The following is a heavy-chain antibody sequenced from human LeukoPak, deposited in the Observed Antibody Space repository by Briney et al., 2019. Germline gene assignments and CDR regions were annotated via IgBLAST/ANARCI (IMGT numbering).Heavy chain of an antibody. J-gene: IGHJ4*02. CDR3: AGDRSYYDSSGPFDY. V-gene: IGHV3-7*01. D-gene: IGHD3-22*01. CDR1: GFTFSSYW. Sequence: GGSLRLSCAASGFTFSSYWMSWVRQAPGKGLEWVANIKQDGSEKYYVDSVKGRFTISRDNAKNSLYLQMNSLRAEDTAVYYCAGDRSYYDSSGPFDYWGQGTLVTVSS. CDR2: IKQDGSEK.